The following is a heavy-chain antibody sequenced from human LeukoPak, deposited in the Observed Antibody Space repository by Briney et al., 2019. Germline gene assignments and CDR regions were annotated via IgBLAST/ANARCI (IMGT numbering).Heavy chain of an antibody. CDR2: ISSSGSTI. J-gene: IGHJ4*02. D-gene: IGHD6-19*01. V-gene: IGHV3-48*03. Sequence: AGGSLRLSCAASGFTFSSYEMNWVRQAPGKGLEWVSCISSSGSTIYYADSVKGRFTISRDNAKNSLYLQMNSLRAEDTAVYYCAGEEGQYSSGWYPLCHWGQGTLVTVSS. CDR3: AGEEGQYSSGWYPLCH. CDR1: GFTFSSYE.